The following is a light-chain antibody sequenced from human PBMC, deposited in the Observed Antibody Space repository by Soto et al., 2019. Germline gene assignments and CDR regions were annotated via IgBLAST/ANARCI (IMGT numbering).Light chain of an antibody. V-gene: IGKV3-20*01. CDR1: QYISSSY. J-gene: IGKJ1*01. Sequence: LLTQSPGTLSLSQGERATLSCRVSQYISSSYLAWFQQKPGQAPRLLIYGASNRATGIPDRFSGSGSGRDFTLTISRLDPGDIAVYYCHQYGMSPKTFGQGTKVEVK. CDR2: GAS. CDR3: HQYGMSPKT.